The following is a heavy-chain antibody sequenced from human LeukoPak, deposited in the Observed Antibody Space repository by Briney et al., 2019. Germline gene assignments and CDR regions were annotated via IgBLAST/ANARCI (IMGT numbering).Heavy chain of an antibody. J-gene: IGHJ4*02. V-gene: IGHV1-69*04. Sequence: ASVKVSCKASGGTFSSYAISWVRQAPGQGLEWMGRIIPILGIANYAQKFQGRVTITADKSTSTAYMELSSLRSEDTAVYYCARDPGDVEMATDLDYWGQGTLVTVSS. D-gene: IGHD5-24*01. CDR1: GGTFSSYA. CDR2: IIPILGIA. CDR3: ARDPGDVEMATDLDY.